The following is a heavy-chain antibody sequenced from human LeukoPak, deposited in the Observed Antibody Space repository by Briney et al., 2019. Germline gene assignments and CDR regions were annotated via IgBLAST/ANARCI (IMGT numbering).Heavy chain of an antibody. Sequence: GGSLRLSCVASGFAFSNYGMHWVRQAPGKGLEWVAFIHYDGTNKYYADSVKGRFTISRDNSKNTLYLQMHSLRPEDTAVYSCAKGAIVVVPTASDAFDVWGQGTMVTVSS. D-gene: IGHD2-2*01. CDR1: GFAFSNYG. V-gene: IGHV3-30*02. J-gene: IGHJ3*01. CDR2: IHYDGTNK. CDR3: AKGAIVVVPTASDAFDV.